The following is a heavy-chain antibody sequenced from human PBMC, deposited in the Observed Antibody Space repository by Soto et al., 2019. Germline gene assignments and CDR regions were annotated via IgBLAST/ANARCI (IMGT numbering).Heavy chain of an antibody. V-gene: IGHV3-53*01. CDR3: ARAGSPFDSDSSGYWGLDH. J-gene: IGHJ4*02. CDR2: VYSGGTT. D-gene: IGHD3-22*01. CDR1: GFAVSDNY. Sequence: PGGSLRLSCVASGFAVSDNYMDWVRQAPGKGLEWVSVVYSGGTTSYAASVRGRFTASRDDSKNTLFLQMSSLRAEDTAVYYCARAGSPFDSDSSGYWGLDHWGQGTLVTVSS.